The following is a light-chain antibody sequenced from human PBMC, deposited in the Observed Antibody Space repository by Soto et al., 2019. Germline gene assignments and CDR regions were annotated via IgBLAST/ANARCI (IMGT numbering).Light chain of an antibody. V-gene: IGLV4-69*01. CDR3: QTWVTGIRV. J-gene: IGLJ3*02. CDR1: SGHSSYA. CDR2: VNRDGSH. Sequence: QLVLTQSPSASASLGASVKLTCTLSSGHSSYAIAWHQQQPEKGPRYLMKVNRDGSHTKGDGIPDRFSGSSSGAERYFTISSLQSEDEADYYCQTWVTGIRVFGGGTKVTVL.